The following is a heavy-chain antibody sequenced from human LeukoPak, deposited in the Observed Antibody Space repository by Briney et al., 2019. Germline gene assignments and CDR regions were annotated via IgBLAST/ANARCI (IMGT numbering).Heavy chain of an antibody. CDR3: AVVDPSGAYGMDV. CDR1: GGTFSSYA. Sequence: SVKVSCKASGGTFSSYAISWVRQAPRQGLEWMGGTIPIFGTANYAQKFQGRVTITADESTSTAYMELSSLRSEDTAVYYCAVVDPSGAYGMDVWGQGTTVTVSS. CDR2: TIPIFGTA. D-gene: IGHD2-15*01. J-gene: IGHJ6*02. V-gene: IGHV1-69*13.